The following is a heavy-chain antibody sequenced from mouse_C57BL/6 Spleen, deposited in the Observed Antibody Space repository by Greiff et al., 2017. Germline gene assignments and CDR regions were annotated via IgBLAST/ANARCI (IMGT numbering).Heavy chain of an antibody. CDR1: GYTFTSYW. CDR2: IDPNSGGT. Sequence: VQLQQSGAELVKPGASVKLSCKASGYTFTSYWMHWVKQRPGRGLEWIGRIDPNSGGTKYNEKFKSKATLTVDKPSSTAYMQLSSLTSEDSAVYYCARSRVYYDYDGGAMDYWGQGTSVTVSS. D-gene: IGHD2-4*01. J-gene: IGHJ4*01. V-gene: IGHV1-72*01. CDR3: ARSRVYYDYDGGAMDY.